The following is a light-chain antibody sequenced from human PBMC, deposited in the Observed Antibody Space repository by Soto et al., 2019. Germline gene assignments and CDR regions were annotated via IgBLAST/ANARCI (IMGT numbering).Light chain of an antibody. CDR1: QSVSSW. J-gene: IGKJ2*01. CDR3: QQYYSYFV. V-gene: IGKV1-5*01. CDR2: DAS. Sequence: DIQMTQSPSTLSASVGDRVTITCRASQSVSSWLAWYQQTPGKAPKLLIYDASCLESGVPSRFSGSGSGTEFTLTISSLQPDDFATYYCQQYYSYFVFGQGTKLEIK.